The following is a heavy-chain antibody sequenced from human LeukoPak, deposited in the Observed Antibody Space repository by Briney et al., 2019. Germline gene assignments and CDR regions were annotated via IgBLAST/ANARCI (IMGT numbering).Heavy chain of an antibody. CDR3: ARAFYDFWSGYYYNYFDY. CDR2: INPNSGGT. D-gene: IGHD3-3*01. CDR1: GYTFTSYD. V-gene: IGHV1-2*02. Sequence: GASVKVSCKASGYTFTSYDINWVRQAPGQGLEWMGWINPNSGGTNYAQKFQGRVTMTRDTSISTAYMELSRLRSDDTAVYYCARAFYDFWSGYYYNYFDYWGQGTLVTVSS. J-gene: IGHJ4*02.